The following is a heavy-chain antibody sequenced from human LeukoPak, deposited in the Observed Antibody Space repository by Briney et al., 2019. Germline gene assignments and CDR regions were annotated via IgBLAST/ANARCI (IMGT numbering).Heavy chain of an antibody. CDR1: GFTFSDYY. CDR2: IHSGGST. V-gene: IGHV3-53*01. D-gene: IGHD2-15*01. Sequence: GGSLRLSCAASGFTFSDYYMSWIRQAPGKGLEWVSVIHSGGSTYYADSVKGRFTISRDNSKNTLYLQMNSLRAEDTAVYYCARLLSLGGQGTLVTVSS. CDR3: ARLLSL. J-gene: IGHJ4*02.